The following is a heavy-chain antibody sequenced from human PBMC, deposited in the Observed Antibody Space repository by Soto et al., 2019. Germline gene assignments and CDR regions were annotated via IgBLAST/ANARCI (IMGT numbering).Heavy chain of an antibody. CDR2: IYSGGST. J-gene: IGHJ4*02. V-gene: IGHV3-53*01. CDR1: GFTVSSNY. CDR3: ARGWNYYDSSGYYTFDY. Sequence: GGSLRLSCAASGFTVSSNYMSWVRQAPGKGLEWVSVIYSGGSTYYADSVKGRFTISRDNSKNTLYLQMNSLRAEDTDVYYCARGWNYYDSSGYYTFDYWGQGTLVTVSS. D-gene: IGHD3-22*01.